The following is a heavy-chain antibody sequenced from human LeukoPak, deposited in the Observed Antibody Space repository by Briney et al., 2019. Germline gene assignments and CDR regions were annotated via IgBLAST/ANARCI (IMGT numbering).Heavy chain of an antibody. D-gene: IGHD6-6*01. CDR2: INHSGST. J-gene: IGHJ1*01. Sequence: SETLSLTCAAYGGSFRGYYWSWIRQPPGKALEWIGEINHSGSTNHNPSLKSRVTISIDTSKNQFSLKLRSVTAADTAVYYCAGAARRRGYFQHWGQGTLVTVSS. CDR3: AGAARRRGYFQH. V-gene: IGHV4-34*01. CDR1: GGSFRGYY.